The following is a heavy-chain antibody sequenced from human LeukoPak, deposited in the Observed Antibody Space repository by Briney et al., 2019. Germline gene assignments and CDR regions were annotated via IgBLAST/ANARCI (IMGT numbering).Heavy chain of an antibody. J-gene: IGHJ3*02. CDR1: GFTFSSYG. V-gene: IGHV3-30*02. CDR3: AKGLHYDFWSGYYLNAFDI. CDR2: IRYDGSNK. D-gene: IGHD3-3*01. Sequence: GGSLRLSCAASGFTFSSYGMHWVRQAPGKGLEWVAFIRYDGSNKYYADSVKGRFTISRDNSKNTLYLQMNSLRAEDTAVYYCAKGLHYDFWSGYYLNAFDIWGQGTMVTVSS.